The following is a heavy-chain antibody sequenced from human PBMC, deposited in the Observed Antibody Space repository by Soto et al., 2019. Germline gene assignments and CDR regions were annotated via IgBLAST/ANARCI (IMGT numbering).Heavy chain of an antibody. J-gene: IGHJ6*02. CDR3: ALTRRITMVRDSRYYYYGVDV. Sequence: SETLSLTCTVSGGSISSGGYYWSWIRQHPGKGLEWIGYIYYSGSTYYNPSLKSRVTISVDTSKNQFSLKLSSVTAADTAVYYCALTRRITMVRDSRYYYYGVDVWGQGTTVTVSS. CDR2: IYYSGST. CDR1: GGSISSGGYY. D-gene: IGHD3-10*01. V-gene: IGHV4-31*02.